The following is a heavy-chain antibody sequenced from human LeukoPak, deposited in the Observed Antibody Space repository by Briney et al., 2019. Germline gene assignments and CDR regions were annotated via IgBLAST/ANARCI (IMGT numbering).Heavy chain of an antibody. J-gene: IGHJ4*02. CDR2: ISGSGGST. D-gene: IGHD1-26*01. Sequence: GGSLRLSCAASGFTFSSYAMSWVRQAPGKGLEWVSAISGSGGSTCYADSVKGRFTISRDNSKNTLYLQMNSLRAEDTAVYYCLPSGELLPLRFDYWGQGTLVTVSS. V-gene: IGHV3-23*01. CDR1: GFTFSSYA. CDR3: LPSGELLPLRFDY.